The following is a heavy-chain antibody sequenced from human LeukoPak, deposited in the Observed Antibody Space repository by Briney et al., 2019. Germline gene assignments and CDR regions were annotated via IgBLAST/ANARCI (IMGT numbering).Heavy chain of an antibody. CDR1: GYTFTTYY. Sequence: ASVKVSCKASGYTFTTYYVHWLRQAPGQGLEWMGKINPSGGSTTYAQKFQGRVTMTRDTSTSTVYMELSSLRSEDTAVYYCARGLESYNWFDPWGQGTLVTVSS. D-gene: IGHD3-16*02. J-gene: IGHJ5*02. CDR2: INPSGGST. CDR3: ARGLESYNWFDP. V-gene: IGHV1-46*01.